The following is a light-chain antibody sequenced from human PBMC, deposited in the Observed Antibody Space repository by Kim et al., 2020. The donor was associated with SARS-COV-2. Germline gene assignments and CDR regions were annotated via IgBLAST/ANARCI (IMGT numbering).Light chain of an antibody. J-gene: IGLJ3*02. V-gene: IGLV1-47*02. CDR2: ANT. Sequence: QSVLTQPPSASGTPGQSVTIPCSGGNSNIGKTFVYWYQQLPGTAPKVLIYANTQRPSGVPDRFSGSKSGTSASLTISGLRSEDEADYYCAAWDDSLSGRLFGGGTQLSVL. CDR1: NSNIGKTF. CDR3: AAWDDSLSGRL.